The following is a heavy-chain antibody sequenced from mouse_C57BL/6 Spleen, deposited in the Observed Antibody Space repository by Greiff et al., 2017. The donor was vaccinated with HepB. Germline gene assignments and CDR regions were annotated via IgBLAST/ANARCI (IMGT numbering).Heavy chain of an antibody. CDR1: GYSFTDYN. CDR2: INPNYGTT. Sequence: VQLQQSGPELVKPGASVKISCKASGYSFTDYNMNWVKQSNGKSLEWIGVINPNYGTTSYNQKFKGKATLTVDQSSSTAYMQLNSLTSEDSAVYYCARPGLRASYGNSYWYFDVWGTGTTVTVSS. J-gene: IGHJ1*03. CDR3: ARPGLRASYGNSYWYFDV. V-gene: IGHV1-39*01. D-gene: IGHD2-1*01.